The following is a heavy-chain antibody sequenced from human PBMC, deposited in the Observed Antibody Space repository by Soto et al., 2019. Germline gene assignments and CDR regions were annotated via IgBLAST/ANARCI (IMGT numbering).Heavy chain of an antibody. CDR2: SNHVGNT. D-gene: IGHD5-18*01. CDR3: ARVLIAGVTTD. Sequence: QVQLQQWGAGLLKPSETLSLTCAVYGGSFSGYYWSWIRQPPGKGLEWIGESNHVGNTNYNPSLKRRVTMSGDPAKNQFSLRLSSVSAAETAVYYCARVLIAGVTTDWGQGTLVLVST. V-gene: IGHV4-34*01. CDR1: GGSFSGYY. J-gene: IGHJ4*02.